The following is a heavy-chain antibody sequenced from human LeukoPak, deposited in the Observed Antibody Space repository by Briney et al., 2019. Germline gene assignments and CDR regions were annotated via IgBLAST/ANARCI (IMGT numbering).Heavy chain of an antibody. V-gene: IGHV1-18*01. D-gene: IGHD3-22*01. J-gene: IGHJ4*02. Sequence: GASVKVSCKASGYTFTSNGISWVRQAPGQGLEWMGWSSAYSGNTNYAQKLQGRVTMTTDTSTSTAYMELRSLRSDDTAVYYCARVTEYYDSSGSYYYDYWGQGTLVTVSS. CDR2: SSAYSGNT. CDR3: ARVTEYYDSSGSYYYDY. CDR1: GYTFTSNG.